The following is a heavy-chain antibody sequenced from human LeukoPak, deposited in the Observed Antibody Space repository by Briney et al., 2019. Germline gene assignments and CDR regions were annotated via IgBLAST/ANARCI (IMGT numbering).Heavy chain of an antibody. D-gene: IGHD5-18*01. Sequence: GGSLRLSCAASGFTFDDYAMHWVRQAPGKGLEWVSGISWNSGSIGYADSVKGRFTISRDNAKNSLYLQMNSLRAEDTALYYCAKDTAIVGKGPFDYWGQGTLVTVSS. V-gene: IGHV3-9*01. CDR3: AKDTAIVGKGPFDY. CDR1: GFTFDDYA. J-gene: IGHJ4*02. CDR2: ISWNSGSI.